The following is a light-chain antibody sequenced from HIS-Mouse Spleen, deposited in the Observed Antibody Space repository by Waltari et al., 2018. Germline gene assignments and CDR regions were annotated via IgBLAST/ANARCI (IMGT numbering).Light chain of an antibody. J-gene: IGKJ1*01. CDR3: QQYYSTPRT. V-gene: IGKV4-1*01. CDR1: QSVLYSSNNKNY. CDR2: WAS. Sequence: DIVMTKSPDSLPVSLGERPTINCNSSQSVLYSSNNKNYLAWYQQKPGQPPKLLIYWASTRESGVPDRFSGSGSGTDFTLTISSLQAEDVAIYYCQQYYSTPRTFGQGTKVEIK.